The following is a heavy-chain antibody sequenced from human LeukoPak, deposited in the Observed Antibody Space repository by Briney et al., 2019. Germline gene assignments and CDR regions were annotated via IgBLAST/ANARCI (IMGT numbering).Heavy chain of an antibody. CDR2: INEDGSTK. CDR3: ARDYWRSIEY. J-gene: IGHJ4*02. D-gene: IGHD2-2*01. V-gene: IGHV3-7*03. Sequence: PGGSLRLSCAASGFPFSSYGMHWVRQAPGKGLEWVAIINEDGSTKYYVDSLKGRFVISRDNAKNSLYLQMSGLRADDTAVYYCARDYWRSIEYWGQGALVTVSS. CDR1: GFPFSSYG.